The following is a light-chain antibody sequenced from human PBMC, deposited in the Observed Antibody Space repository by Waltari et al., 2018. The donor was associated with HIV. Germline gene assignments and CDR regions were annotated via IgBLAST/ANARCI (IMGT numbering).Light chain of an antibody. CDR3: QQSYSSPLT. J-gene: IGKJ3*01. V-gene: IGKV1-39*01. CDR2: DAY. Sequence: IQMTQSPSSLPASVGNSVTITCRASQTVTNKLNWYQQRPGQAPRLLIYDAYTLHSEVPFRFRGGGSGTTFTLTITGLQPDDFATYFCQQSYSSPLTFGPGTKV. CDR1: QTVTNK.